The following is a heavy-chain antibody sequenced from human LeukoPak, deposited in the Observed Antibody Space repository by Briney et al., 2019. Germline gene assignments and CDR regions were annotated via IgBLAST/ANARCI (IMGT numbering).Heavy chain of an antibody. CDR1: GYSISSGYY. D-gene: IGHD7-27*01. J-gene: IGHJ3*02. Sequence: SETLSLTCAVSGYSISSGYYWSWIRQPPGKGLEWIGYIYYSGSTNYNPSLKSRVTISVDTSKNQFSLKLSSVTAADTAVYYCARVENWVYAFDIWGQGTMVTVSS. CDR3: ARVENWVYAFDI. V-gene: IGHV4-61*01. CDR2: IYYSGST.